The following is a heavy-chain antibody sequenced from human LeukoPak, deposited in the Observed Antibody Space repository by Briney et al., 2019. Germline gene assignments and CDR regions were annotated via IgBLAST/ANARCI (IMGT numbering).Heavy chain of an antibody. D-gene: IGHD7-27*01. CDR1: GYTFTGYY. CDR2: INPNSGGT. V-gene: IGHV1-2*02. Sequence: ASVKVSCKASGYTFTGYYMHWVRQAPGQGLEWMGWINPNSGGTNYAQKFQGRVTMTRDTSISTAYMELSRLRSDDTAVYYCARDRIQNWGSTPHFDYWGQGTLVTVSS. J-gene: IGHJ4*02. CDR3: ARDRIQNWGSTPHFDY.